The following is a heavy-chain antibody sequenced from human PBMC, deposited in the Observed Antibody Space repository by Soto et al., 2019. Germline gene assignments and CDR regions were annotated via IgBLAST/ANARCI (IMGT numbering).Heavy chain of an antibody. V-gene: IGHV3-23*01. CDR2: ISGSGGST. J-gene: IGHJ4*02. D-gene: IGHD2-8*01. CDR1: GFTFSSYA. CDR3: AKDQDIVLMVYAIPLYYFDY. Sequence: EVQLLESGGGLVQPGGSLRLSCAASGFTFSSYAMSWVRQAPGKGLEWVSAISGSGGSTYYADSVKGRFTISRDNSKNTLYLQMNSLRAEDTAVYYCAKDQDIVLMVYAIPLYYFDYWGQGTLVTVSS.